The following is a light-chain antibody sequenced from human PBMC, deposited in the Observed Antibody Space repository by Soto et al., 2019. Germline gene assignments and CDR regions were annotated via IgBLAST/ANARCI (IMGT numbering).Light chain of an antibody. CDR1: QSISSW. Sequence: DIQMTNSPSTLSASVGDRVTITCRASQSISSWLAWYQQKPGKAPKLLIYDASSLESGVPSRFRGSGSGTEFTLTISSLQPDDFATYYCQQYNTYSRTFGQGTKVDIK. J-gene: IGKJ1*01. CDR3: QQYNTYSRT. CDR2: DAS. V-gene: IGKV1-5*01.